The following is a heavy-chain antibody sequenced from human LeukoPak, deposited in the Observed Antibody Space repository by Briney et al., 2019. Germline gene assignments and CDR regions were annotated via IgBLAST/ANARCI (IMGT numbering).Heavy chain of an antibody. J-gene: IGHJ3*01. D-gene: IGHD5-12*01. CDR2: VYYSGSI. V-gene: IGHV4-59*08. CDR1: DGSIDNHY. CDR3: ARRRKLAATGDAFDV. Sequence: SETLSLTCTVSDGSIDNHYWNWIRQPPGKGLEWIGYVYYSGSINYNPSLKSRVTISVDTSKTHFSLKLNSVTAADTAVYYCARRRKLAATGDAFDVWGQGTVVTVSS.